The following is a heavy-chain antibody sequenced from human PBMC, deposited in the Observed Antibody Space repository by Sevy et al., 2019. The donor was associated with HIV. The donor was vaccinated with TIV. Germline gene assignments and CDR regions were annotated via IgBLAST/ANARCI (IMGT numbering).Heavy chain of an antibody. D-gene: IGHD3-9*01. CDR2: ISCNSGSI. V-gene: IGHV3-9*01. Sequence: GGSLRLSCAASGFTFDDYAMHWVRQAPGKGLEWVSGISCNSGSIGYADSVKGRFTISRDNAKNSLYLQMNSLRAEDTALYYCAKSPRYDILTGSFDPWGQGTLVTVSS. J-gene: IGHJ5*02. CDR3: AKSPRYDILTGSFDP. CDR1: GFTFDDYA.